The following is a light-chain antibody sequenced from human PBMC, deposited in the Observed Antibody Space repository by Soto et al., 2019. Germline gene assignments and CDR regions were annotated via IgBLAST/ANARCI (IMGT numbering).Light chain of an antibody. CDR2: DVN. J-gene: IGLJ3*02. CDR1: SSDVGGYNY. CDR3: CSYAGNYRV. Sequence: QSALTQPRSVSESPGQSVTISCTGTSSDVGGYNYVSWYQQYPGKAPKLMIYDVNKRPSGVPDRFSGSKSGNTASLTISGLQAEDEADYYCCSYAGNYRVFGGGTKLTVL. V-gene: IGLV2-11*01.